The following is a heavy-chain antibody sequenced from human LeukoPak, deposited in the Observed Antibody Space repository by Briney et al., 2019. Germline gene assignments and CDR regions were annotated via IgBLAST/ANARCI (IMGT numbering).Heavy chain of an antibody. CDR1: GGSISSSSGYY. Sequence: SETLSLTCTVSGGSISSSSGYYWGWIRQPPGKGLEWIGSIYSSGSTYYNPSLESRVTISVDTSKNQFSLKLSSVTAADTAMYFCARHTWSGAVEFDPWGQGTLVTVSS. V-gene: IGHV4-39*01. CDR2: IYSSGST. J-gene: IGHJ5*02. CDR3: ARHTWSGAVEFDP. D-gene: IGHD3-3*01.